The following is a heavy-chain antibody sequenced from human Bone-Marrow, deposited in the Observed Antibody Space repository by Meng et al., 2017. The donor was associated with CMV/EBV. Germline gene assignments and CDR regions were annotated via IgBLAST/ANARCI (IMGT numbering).Heavy chain of an antibody. CDR2: IKSKTDGGTT. CDR3: TTRGDYGGKEYYFDY. CDR1: FTFSNAW. Sequence: FTFSNAWRSWVRQAPGKGLEWVGRIKSKTDGGTTDYAAPVKGRFTISRDDSKNTLYLQMNSLKTEDTAVYYCTTRGDYGGKEYYFDYWGQGTLVTVSS. J-gene: IGHJ4*02. D-gene: IGHD4-23*01. V-gene: IGHV3-15*01.